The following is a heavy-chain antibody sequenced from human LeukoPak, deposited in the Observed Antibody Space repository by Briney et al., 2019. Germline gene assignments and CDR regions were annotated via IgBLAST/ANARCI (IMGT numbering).Heavy chain of an antibody. CDR2: ISGSGGST. D-gene: IGHD3-3*01. J-gene: IGHJ4*02. V-gene: IGHV3-23*01. CDR1: GLTFSNYA. Sequence: GGSLRLSCAASGLTFSNYAMSWVRQAPGKGLEWVSAISGSGGSTYYADSVKGRFTISRDNSKNTLYLQMNSLRAEDTAVYYCAKSGGAYDFWSGYYHYWGQGTLVTVSS. CDR3: AKSGGAYDFWSGYYHY.